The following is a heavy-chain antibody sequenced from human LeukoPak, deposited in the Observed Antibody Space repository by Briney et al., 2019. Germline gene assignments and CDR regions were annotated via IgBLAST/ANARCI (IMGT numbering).Heavy chain of an antibody. CDR3: ARGYGLSALDY. Sequence: SETLSLTCTVSGGPISSYYWSWIRQPPGKGLEWIGYIYYSGSTNYNPSLKSRVTISVDTSKNQFSLRLSSVTAADTAVYYCARGYGLSALDYWGQGTLVTVSS. J-gene: IGHJ4*02. CDR2: IYYSGST. V-gene: IGHV4-59*01. CDR1: GGPISSYY. D-gene: IGHD3/OR15-3a*01.